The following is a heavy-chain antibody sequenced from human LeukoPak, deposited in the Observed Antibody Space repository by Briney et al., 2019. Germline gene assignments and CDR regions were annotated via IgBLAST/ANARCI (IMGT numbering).Heavy chain of an antibody. CDR1: GFTFSSYS. D-gene: IGHD3-3*01. Sequence: GGSLRLSCAASGFTFSSYSMNWVRQAPGKGLEWVSYISSSSSTIYYADSVKGRFTISRDNAKNSLYLQMNSLRAEDTAVYYCARPGRRFLEGSFDYWGQGTLVTVSS. V-gene: IGHV3-48*01. J-gene: IGHJ4*02. CDR3: ARPGRRFLEGSFDY. CDR2: ISSSSSTI.